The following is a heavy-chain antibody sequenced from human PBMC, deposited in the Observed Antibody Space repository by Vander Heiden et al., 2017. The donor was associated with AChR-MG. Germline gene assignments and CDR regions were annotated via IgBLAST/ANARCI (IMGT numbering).Heavy chain of an antibody. CDR1: GFSLSNARMG. V-gene: IGHV2-26*01. Sequence: QVTLKESGPVLVKPTETLTLTCTVSGFSLSNARMGVSWIRQPPGKALEWLAHIFSNDEKSYSTSLKSRLTISKDTSKSQVVLTMTNMDPVDTATYYCARMGGDIVVVPAASGGYYYYGMDVWGQGTTVTVSS. J-gene: IGHJ6*02. D-gene: IGHD2-2*01. CDR2: IFSNDEK. CDR3: ARMGGDIVVVPAASGGYYYYGMDV.